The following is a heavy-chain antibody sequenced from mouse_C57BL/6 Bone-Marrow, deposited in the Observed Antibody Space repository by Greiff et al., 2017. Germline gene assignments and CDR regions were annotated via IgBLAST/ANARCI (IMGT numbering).Heavy chain of an antibody. J-gene: IGHJ1*03. CDR3: ARSSYWYFDV. CDR2: IYPGSGTP. CDR1: GYTFTDSY. V-gene: IGHV1-84*01. Sequence: QVQLKESGPELVQPGASVKISCKASGYTFTDSYINWVKQRPGQGLEWIGWIYPGSGTPKYNAKFKGKATLTVDTSSSTAYMQLSSLTSEDSAVYFCARSSYWYFDVWGTGTTVTVSS.